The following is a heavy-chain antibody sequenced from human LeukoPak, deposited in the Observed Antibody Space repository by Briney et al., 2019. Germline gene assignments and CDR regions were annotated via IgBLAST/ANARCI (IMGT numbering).Heavy chain of an antibody. CDR1: GGSFSGYY. V-gene: IGHV4-34*01. D-gene: IGHD1-14*01. CDR2: INHSGST. CDR3: ARGPRRGYGMDV. Sequence: SETLSLTCAVYGGSFSGYYWSWIRQPPGKGLEWIGEINHSGSTNYNPSLKSRVTISVDTSKNQFSLKLSSVTAADTAVYHCARGPRRGYGMDVWGQGTTVTVSS. J-gene: IGHJ6*02.